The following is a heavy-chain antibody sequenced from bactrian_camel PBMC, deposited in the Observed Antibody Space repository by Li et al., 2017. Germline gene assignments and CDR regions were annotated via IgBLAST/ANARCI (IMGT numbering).Heavy chain of an antibody. CDR1: GVTFNDYA. CDR3: AYDPHTRFPGEFATSGGEYID. D-gene: IGHD4*01. Sequence: DVQLVESGGGLVQPGASLRLGCIASGVTFNDYAMAWFRQAPGKGLEWVSAISASGGTTIYADSVKGRFTISRDNAKNTVYLQMNSLKPDDTAMYYCAYDPHTRFPGEFATSGGEYIDWGQGTQVTVS. CDR2: ISASGGTT. V-gene: IGHV3-1*01. J-gene: IGHJ4*01.